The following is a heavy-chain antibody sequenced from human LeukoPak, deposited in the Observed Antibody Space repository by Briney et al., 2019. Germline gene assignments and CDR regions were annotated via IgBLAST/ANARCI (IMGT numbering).Heavy chain of an antibody. J-gene: IGHJ4*02. CDR1: GFTFDDYG. D-gene: IGHD1-14*01. CDR2: INRNGGTT. CDR3: ARDRRGWEKPELVDY. V-gene: IGHV3-20*04. Sequence: GGSLRLSCAASGFTFDDYGMSWVRQAPGKGLEWVSGINRNGGTTAYADSVKGRFTISRDNAKNSLYLQINSLRVEDTALYYCARDRRGWEKPELVDYWGQGTLVIVSS.